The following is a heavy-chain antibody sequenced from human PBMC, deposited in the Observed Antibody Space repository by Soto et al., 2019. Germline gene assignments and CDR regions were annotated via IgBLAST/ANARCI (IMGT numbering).Heavy chain of an antibody. CDR1: GYSLTNYW. Sequence: PGEALKISWKASGYSLTNYWIGWVRQMPEKGLEWMWIIYPGDSDTRYSPSFQRQVTTSADKSISTAYPPCSSLNASDTARYYCGSHGYGYGSYLYYGMEVWGQGTMVAVSS. CDR3: GSHGYGYGSYLYYGMEV. CDR2: IYPGDSDT. V-gene: IGHV5-51*01. J-gene: IGHJ6*02. D-gene: IGHD3-10*01.